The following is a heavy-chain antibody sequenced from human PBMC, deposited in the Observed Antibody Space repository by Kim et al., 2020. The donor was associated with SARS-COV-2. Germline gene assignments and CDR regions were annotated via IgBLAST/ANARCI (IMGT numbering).Heavy chain of an antibody. V-gene: IGHV1-18*04. D-gene: IGHD3-10*01. J-gene: IGHJ4*02. CDR1: GYTFTSYG. CDR2: ISAYNGNT. CDR3: ARAVKELTMVRGVIAPGLYYFDY. Sequence: ASVKVSCKASGYTFTSYGISWVRQAPGQGLEWMGWISAYNGNTNYAQKLQGRVTMTTDTSTSTAYMELRSLRSDDTAVYYCARAVKELTMVRGVIAPGLYYFDYWGQGTLVTVSS.